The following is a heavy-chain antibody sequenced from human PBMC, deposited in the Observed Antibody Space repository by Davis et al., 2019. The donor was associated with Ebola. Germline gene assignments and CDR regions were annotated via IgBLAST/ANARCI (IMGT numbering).Heavy chain of an antibody. V-gene: IGHV3-43*01. CDR2: ISWDGGST. D-gene: IGHD1-7*01. CDR3: AKEFVDHNWNYDYFDY. CDR1: GFTFDDYT. J-gene: IGHJ4*02. Sequence: PGGSLRLSCAASGFTFDDYTMHWVRQAPGKGLEWVSLISWDGGSTYYADSVKGRFTISRDNSKNSLYLQMNSLRTEDTALYYCAKEFVDHNWNYDYFDYWGQGTLVTVSS.